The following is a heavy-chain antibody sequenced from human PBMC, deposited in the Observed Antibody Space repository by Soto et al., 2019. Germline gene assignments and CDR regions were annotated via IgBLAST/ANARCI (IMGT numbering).Heavy chain of an antibody. Sequence: GESLKISCAASGFTFSSYAMHWVRQAPGKGLEYVSAISSNGGSTYYANSVKCRFTLSRDNSKNTLYLQMGSLRAEDMAVYYCARSPVDCSGGSCYSVAFDYWGQGTLVTVSS. CDR2: ISSNGGST. D-gene: IGHD2-15*01. CDR1: GFTFSSYA. CDR3: ARSPVDCSGGSCYSVAFDY. J-gene: IGHJ4*02. V-gene: IGHV3-64*01.